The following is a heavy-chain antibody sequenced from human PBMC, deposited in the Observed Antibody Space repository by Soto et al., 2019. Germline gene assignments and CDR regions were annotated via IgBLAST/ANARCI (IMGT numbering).Heavy chain of an antibody. CDR1: GFTFSSYA. V-gene: IGHV3-23*01. Sequence: PGGSLRLSCAASGFTFSSYAMSWVRQAPGKGLEWVSAISGSGGSTYYADSVKGRFTISRDNSKNTLYLQMNSLRAEDTALYYCAKDISPTGGYDSSGSYFDYWGQGTLVTVSS. CDR3: AKDISPTGGYDSSGSYFDY. CDR2: ISGSGGST. D-gene: IGHD3-22*01. J-gene: IGHJ4*02.